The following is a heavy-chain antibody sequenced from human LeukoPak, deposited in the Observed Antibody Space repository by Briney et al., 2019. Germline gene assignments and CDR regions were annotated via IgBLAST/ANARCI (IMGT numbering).Heavy chain of an antibody. D-gene: IGHD5-12*01. V-gene: IGHV3-48*03. CDR2: ISSSGSTI. CDR1: GFTFSSYE. Sequence: GGSLRLSCAASGFTFSSYEMNWVRQAPGKGLEWVSYISSSGSTIYYADSVKGRFTISRDNAKNSLYLQMNSLRAEDTAVYYCAGSEWLRLPGQWQDGLYYYYYMDVWGKGTTVTISS. J-gene: IGHJ6*03. CDR3: AGSEWLRLPGQWQDGLYYYYYMDV.